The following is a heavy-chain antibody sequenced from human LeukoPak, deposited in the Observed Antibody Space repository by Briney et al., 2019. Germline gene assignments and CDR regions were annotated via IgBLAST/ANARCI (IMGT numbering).Heavy chain of an antibody. V-gene: IGHV3-74*01. CDR3: VRGVADSYGQFDN. Sequence: GGSLRLSCAASGFSISTYWIHWVRQAPGRGPVWVSRINPDGSTTYYADSVKGRITISRDNAKNTLYLQMNSLRVEDTAVYYCVRGVADSYGQFDNWGQGTLVTVSS. J-gene: IGHJ4*02. CDR1: GFSISTYW. D-gene: IGHD3-10*01. CDR2: INPDGSTT.